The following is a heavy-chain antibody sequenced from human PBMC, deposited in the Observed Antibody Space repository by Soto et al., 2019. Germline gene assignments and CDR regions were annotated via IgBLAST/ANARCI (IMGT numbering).Heavy chain of an antibody. CDR2: ISGSGGNT. D-gene: IGHD6-13*01. V-gene: IGHV3-23*01. CDR1: GFRFSDYA. Sequence: GGSLRLSCAASGFRFSDYAMSWVRQAPGKVLEWVSGISGSGGNTFYADSVKGRFTISRDNSKNTMYLQMNSLRAEDTAVYYCAKFRSIAAAGSPYYYGMDVWGQGTTVTVSS. CDR3: AKFRSIAAAGSPYYYGMDV. J-gene: IGHJ6*02.